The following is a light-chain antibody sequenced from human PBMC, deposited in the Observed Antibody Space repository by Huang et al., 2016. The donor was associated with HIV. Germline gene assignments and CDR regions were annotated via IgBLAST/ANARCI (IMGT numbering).Light chain of an antibody. CDR1: HSLSSN. Sequence: EIVMTQSPATLSVSPGERATLSCRGSHSLSSNLAWYQQKPGQAPRLLIYDASTRDTGIRARISGSGSGTEFTLTISSLQSEDFAVYYCQQYNNWPPEITFGQGTRLDIK. V-gene: IGKV3-15*01. CDR3: QQYNNWPPEIT. CDR2: DAS. J-gene: IGKJ5*01.